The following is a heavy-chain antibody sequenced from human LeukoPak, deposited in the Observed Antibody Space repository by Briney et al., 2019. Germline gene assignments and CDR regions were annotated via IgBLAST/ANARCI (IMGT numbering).Heavy chain of an antibody. V-gene: IGHV5-51*01. CDR3: ARHRKSPLGENGHHYYMDV. J-gene: IGHJ6*03. D-gene: IGHD7-27*01. CDR2: IYPGDSDT. Sequence: HGESLKISCKGSGYSFTSYWIGWVRQMPGKGLEWMGIIYPGDSDTRYSPSFQGQVTISADKSISTAYLQWSSLKASDTAMYYCARHRKSPLGENGHHYYMDVWGKGTTVTVSS. CDR1: GYSFTSYW.